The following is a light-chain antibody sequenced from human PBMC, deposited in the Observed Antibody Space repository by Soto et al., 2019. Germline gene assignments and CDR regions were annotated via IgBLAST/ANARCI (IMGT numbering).Light chain of an antibody. CDR1: QSVSIY. CDR2: AAS. V-gene: IGKV3-15*01. Sequence: EIVITHSPSALSASPVERATLSCRSSQSVSIYLAWYQQKPGQAPRPLIYAASTRATGIPARFTGSGSGKEFTLNISSLQSEDVAVYYCQQHNSWPRTFGQGTKV. CDR3: QQHNSWPRT. J-gene: IGKJ1*01.